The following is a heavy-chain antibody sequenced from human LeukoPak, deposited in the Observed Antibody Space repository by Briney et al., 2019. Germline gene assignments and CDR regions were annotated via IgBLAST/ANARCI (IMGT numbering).Heavy chain of an antibody. V-gene: IGHV4-4*02. Sequence: SGTLSLTCAVSGASITSSNWWSWVRQPPGKGLEWIGEIFHSGSANYNSSLQSRVSMSLDKSKSQFSLKLNSVAAADTAVYYCARRAMSGVEILFYVDVWGKGTTVIVSS. J-gene: IGHJ6*03. CDR2: IFHSGSA. CDR3: ARRAMSGVEILFYVDV. CDR1: GASITSSNW. D-gene: IGHD1-14*01.